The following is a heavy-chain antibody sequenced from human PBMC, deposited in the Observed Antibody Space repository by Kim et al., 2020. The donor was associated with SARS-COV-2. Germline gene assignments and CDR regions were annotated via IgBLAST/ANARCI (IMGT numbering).Heavy chain of an antibody. Sequence: SETLSLTCTVSGGSISSGGYYWSWIRQHPGKGLEWIGYIYYSGSTYYNPSLKSRVTISVDTSKNQFSLKLSSGTAADTAVYYCASTPRRGYSYGYSDYWGQGTLVTVSS. CDR3: ASTPRRGYSYGYSDY. V-gene: IGHV4-31*03. J-gene: IGHJ4*02. CDR2: IYYSGST. CDR1: GGSISSGGYY. D-gene: IGHD5-18*01.